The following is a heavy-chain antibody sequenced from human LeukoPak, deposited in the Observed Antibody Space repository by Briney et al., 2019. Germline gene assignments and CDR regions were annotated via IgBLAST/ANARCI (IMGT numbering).Heavy chain of an antibody. CDR3: ARDPGSGYEEHFDY. Sequence: SETLSLTCTVSGYSISSGYYWGWIRPPPGKGLEWIGSIYHSGSTYYNPSLKSRVTISVDTSKNQFSLKLSSVTAADTAVYYCARDPGSGYEEHFDYWGQGTLVTVSS. V-gene: IGHV4-38-2*02. D-gene: IGHD5-12*01. CDR2: IYHSGST. J-gene: IGHJ4*02. CDR1: GYSISSGYY.